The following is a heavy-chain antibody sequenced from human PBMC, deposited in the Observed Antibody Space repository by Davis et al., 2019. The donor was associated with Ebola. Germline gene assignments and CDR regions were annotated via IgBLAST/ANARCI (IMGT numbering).Heavy chain of an antibody. CDR1: GFTFSSYG. CDR2: ISYDGSNK. D-gene: IGHD6-13*01. J-gene: IGHJ4*02. V-gene: IGHV3-30*18. CDR3: AKGSPLFDY. Sequence: GESLKISCAASGFTFSSYGMHWVRKAPGKGLEWVAVISYDGSNKYYADSVKGRFTISRDNSKNTLYLQMNSLRAEDTAVYYCAKGSPLFDYWGQGTLVTVSS.